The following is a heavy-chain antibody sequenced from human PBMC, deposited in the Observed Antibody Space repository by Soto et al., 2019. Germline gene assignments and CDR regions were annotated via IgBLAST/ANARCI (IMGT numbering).Heavy chain of an antibody. CDR1: GLNFDDFA. D-gene: IGHD3-3*01. Sequence: EVQLVESGGRLVQPGRSLRLSCVGTGLNFDDFAMHWVRQAPGKGLEWVSGITWNSRVLAYADSVKGRFTISRDNARNSLYLQMDSVRDEDTALYYCAKGRYDFWSPYYFDSWGQGTLVTVSS. CDR3: AKGRYDFWSPYYFDS. V-gene: IGHV3-9*01. CDR2: ITWNSRVL. J-gene: IGHJ4*02.